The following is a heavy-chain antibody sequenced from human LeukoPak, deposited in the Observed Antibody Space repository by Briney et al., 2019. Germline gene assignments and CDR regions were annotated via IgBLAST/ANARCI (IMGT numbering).Heavy chain of an antibody. J-gene: IGHJ6*04. Sequence: ASVKVSCKASGGTFSSYAISWVRQAPGQGLEWMGGIIPIFGTANYAQKFQGRVTITADESTSTAYMELSSLRSEDTAVYHCASHTGDSFRRYYYYGMDVWGKGTTVTVSS. CDR1: GGTFSSYA. CDR3: ASHTGDSFRRYYYYGMDV. D-gene: IGHD7-27*01. CDR2: IIPIFGTA. V-gene: IGHV1-69*13.